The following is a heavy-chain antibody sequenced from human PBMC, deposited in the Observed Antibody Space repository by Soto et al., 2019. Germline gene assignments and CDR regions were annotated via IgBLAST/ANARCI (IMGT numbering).Heavy chain of an antibody. CDR1: GFTFSSYS. V-gene: IGHV3-48*01. CDR3: ARGLLLTYYYYMDV. J-gene: IGHJ6*03. Sequence: GSLSLSCAASGFTFSSYSMNWVRQAPGKGLEWVSYISSSSSTIYYADSVKGRFTISRDNAKNSLYLQMNSLRAEDTAVYYCARGLLLTYYYYMDVWGKGTTVTVSS. CDR2: ISSSSSTI. D-gene: IGHD4-17*01.